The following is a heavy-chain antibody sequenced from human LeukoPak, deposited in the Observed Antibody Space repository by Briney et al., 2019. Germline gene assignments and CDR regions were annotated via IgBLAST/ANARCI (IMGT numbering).Heavy chain of an antibody. CDR1: GFTFSSYG. Sequence: GRSLRLSCAASGFTFSSYGMHWVRQAPGKGLEWVSAISGGGGNTYYADSVKGRFTISRDNSKNTLYLQMNNLRAEDTAVYYCGKNRYSGSLSPFDIWGQGTMVTVSS. J-gene: IGHJ3*02. CDR2: ISGGGGNT. V-gene: IGHV3-23*01. CDR3: GKNRYSGSLSPFDI. D-gene: IGHD1-26*01.